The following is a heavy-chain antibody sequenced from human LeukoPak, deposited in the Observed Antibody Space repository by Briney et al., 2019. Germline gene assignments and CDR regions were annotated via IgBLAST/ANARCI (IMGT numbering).Heavy chain of an antibody. V-gene: IGHV3-30*18. D-gene: IGHD1-26*01. Sequence: GGSLRLSCEASGFIFSNYGMHWVRQAPGKGLEWVALRSYDRSKKYYAGSVKGRFTISRDNSKNTLYLEKNSLRAEDTAVYYCAKESASYYGGRGYYYYGTDAWGQGTTVTVSS. J-gene: IGHJ6*02. CDR1: GFIFSNYG. CDR3: AKESASYYGGRGYYYYGTDA. CDR2: RSYDRSKK.